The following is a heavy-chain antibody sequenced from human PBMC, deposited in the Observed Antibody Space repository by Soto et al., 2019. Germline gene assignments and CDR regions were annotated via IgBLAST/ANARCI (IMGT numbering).Heavy chain of an antibody. D-gene: IGHD6-6*01. V-gene: IGHV4-34*01. CDR2: INHSGST. CDR3: ARDLRRAWYSSASARFDY. J-gene: IGHJ4*02. Sequence: SETLSLTCAVYGGSFSGYYWSWIRQPPGKGLEWIGEINHSGSTNYNPSLKSRVTISVDTSKNKFSLKLSSVTAADTAVYYCARDLRRAWYSSASARFDYWGQGTLVTVSS. CDR1: GGSFSGYY.